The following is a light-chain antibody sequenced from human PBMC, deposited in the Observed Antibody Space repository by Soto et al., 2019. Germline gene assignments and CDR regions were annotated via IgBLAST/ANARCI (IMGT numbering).Light chain of an antibody. V-gene: IGLV2-14*01. Sequence: QSALTQPASVSGSPGQSITISCTGTSSDVGGYNYVSWYQQHPGKAPKLMIYEVSNRPSGVSNRVSGSKSGNTASLTISGLQAEDEADYYCSSYTSSSIDHVFGTGIKVTV. J-gene: IGLJ1*01. CDR2: EVS. CDR3: SSYTSSSIDHV. CDR1: SSDVGGYNY.